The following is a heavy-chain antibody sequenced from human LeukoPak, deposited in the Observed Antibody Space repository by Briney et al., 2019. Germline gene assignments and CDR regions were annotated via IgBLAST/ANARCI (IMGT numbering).Heavy chain of an antibody. J-gene: IGHJ4*02. CDR2: INTNTGKP. Sequence: ASVKVSCKASRNTFNRYAINWVRQAPGQGLEWMGWINTNTGKPTYAQGSTGRFAFSLDTSVSTAYLQINSLRAEDTAVYYCARDHFGTTGGWGQGTLVTVSS. CDR3: ARDHFGTTGG. CDR1: RNTFNRYA. D-gene: IGHD1-1*01. V-gene: IGHV7-4-1*02.